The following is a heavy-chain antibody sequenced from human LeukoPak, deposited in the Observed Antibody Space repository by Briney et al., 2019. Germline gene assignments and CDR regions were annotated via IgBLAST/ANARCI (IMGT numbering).Heavy chain of an antibody. CDR2: IYYRGST. CDR1: GGSISSGGYY. Sequence: PSETLSLTCTVSGGSISSGGYYWSWLRQHPGKGLEWIGFIYYRGSTYYNPSLKSRVTISVDTSKNQFSLKLRSVTAADTAVYYCARVDYYDSSGYYCAYWGQGTLVTVSS. D-gene: IGHD3-22*01. CDR3: ARVDYYDSSGYYCAY. V-gene: IGHV4-31*03. J-gene: IGHJ4*02.